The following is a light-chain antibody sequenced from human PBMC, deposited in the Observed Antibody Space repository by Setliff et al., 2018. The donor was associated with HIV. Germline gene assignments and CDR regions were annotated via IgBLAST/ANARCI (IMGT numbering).Light chain of an antibody. Sequence: LTQPASVSGSPGQSITISCTGTSSDVGTYNAVYWYQQHPGKAPKLMIYDVSTRPSGVSNRFSGSKSGNTASLTISGLQTEDEADYYCSSFTSSSMDVFGTGTKVTVL. CDR3: SSFTSSSMDV. V-gene: IGLV2-14*01. CDR1: SSDVGTYNA. CDR2: DVS. J-gene: IGLJ1*01.